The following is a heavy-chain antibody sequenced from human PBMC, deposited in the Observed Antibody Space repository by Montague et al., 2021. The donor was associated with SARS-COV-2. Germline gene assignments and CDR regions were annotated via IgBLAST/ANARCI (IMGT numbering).Heavy chain of an antibody. V-gene: IGHV3-33*01. Sequence: SLRLSCAASGFTFSSFGMHWVRQAPGKGLEWAAPIWYHGRNEEYADSVKGRFTISRDNSQNTLFLQMNSLRVEDTGVYYCARRGSVEGLSPNSYDYWGRGTLVTISS. D-gene: IGHD3-10*01. CDR1: GFTFSSFG. CDR2: IWYHGRNE. J-gene: IGHJ4*02. CDR3: ARRGSVEGLSPNSYDY.